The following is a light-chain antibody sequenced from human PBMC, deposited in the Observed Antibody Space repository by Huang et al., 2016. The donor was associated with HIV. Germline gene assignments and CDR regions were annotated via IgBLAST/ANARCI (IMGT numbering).Light chain of an antibody. CDR3: QQSYSTPRYT. CDR2: AAS. V-gene: IGKV1-39*01. Sequence: DIQMTQSPSSLSASVGDRVTITCRASQRISSYLNWYQQKPGKAPKLLIYAASSLQSGVPSRVSGSGSGTEFTLTISSLQPEDLATYYCQQSYSTPRYTFGQGTKLEIK. J-gene: IGKJ2*01. CDR1: QRISSY.